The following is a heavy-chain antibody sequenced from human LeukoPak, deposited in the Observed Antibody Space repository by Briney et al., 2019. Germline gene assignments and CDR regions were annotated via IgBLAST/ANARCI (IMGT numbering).Heavy chain of an antibody. CDR1: GFTFSSYS. Sequence: GGSLRLSCAASGFTFSSYSMNWVRQAPGKGLEWVSYISSSSSTIYYADSVKGRFTISRDNAKNSLYLQMNSLRAEDTAVYYCARLYDSSGYYRYYYYYYMDVWGKGTTVTISS. CDR2: ISSSSSTI. J-gene: IGHJ6*03. V-gene: IGHV3-48*01. CDR3: ARLYDSSGYYRYYYYYYMDV. D-gene: IGHD3-22*01.